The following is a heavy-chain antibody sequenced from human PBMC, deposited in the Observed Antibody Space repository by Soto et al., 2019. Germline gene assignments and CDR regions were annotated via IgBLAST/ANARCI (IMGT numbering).Heavy chain of an antibody. V-gene: IGHV4-59*08. J-gene: IGHJ4*02. Sequence: SETLSLTCTVSGGSISSYYWSWIRQPPGKGLERIGYIYYSGSTNYNPSLKSRVTISVDTSKNQFSLKLSSVTAADTAVYYCARHGPIAAAGTVFDYWGQGTLVTVSS. CDR1: GGSISSYY. CDR2: IYYSGST. CDR3: ARHGPIAAAGTVFDY. D-gene: IGHD6-13*01.